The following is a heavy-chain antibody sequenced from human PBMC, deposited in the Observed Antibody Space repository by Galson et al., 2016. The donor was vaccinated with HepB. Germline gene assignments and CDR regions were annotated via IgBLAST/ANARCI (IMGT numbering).Heavy chain of an antibody. Sequence: SLRLSCAASGFTFRDYGMTWVRQAPGKGLEVVSCISRSGDSTDYADSMKGRFTISRDNSKNTLSLQMNSMTADDTAIYYCVQGSTAPAVWGKGTTVTVSS. CDR3: VQGSTAPAV. V-gene: IGHV3-23*01. D-gene: IGHD2-2*01. J-gene: IGHJ6*04. CDR2: ISRSGDST. CDR1: GFTFRDYG.